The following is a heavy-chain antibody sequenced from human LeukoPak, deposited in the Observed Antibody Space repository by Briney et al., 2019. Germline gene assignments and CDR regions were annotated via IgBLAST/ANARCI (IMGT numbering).Heavy chain of an antibody. J-gene: IGHJ4*02. V-gene: IGHV3-66*02. CDR1: GFTVSSNY. D-gene: IGHD3-22*01. CDR2: IYSGGST. Sequence: PGGSLRLSCAASGFTVSSNYMSWVRQAPGKGLEGVSVIYSGGSTYYTDSVTGRFTISRDNSKNTLYLQMNGLRAEDTAVYYCARDHDSSGYYSGYWGQGTLVTVSS. CDR3: ARDHDSSGYYSGY.